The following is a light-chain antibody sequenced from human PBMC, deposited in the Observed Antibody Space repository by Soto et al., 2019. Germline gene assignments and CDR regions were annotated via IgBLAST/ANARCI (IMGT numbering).Light chain of an antibody. CDR2: GSF. Sequence: EIVLTQSPDTLSLSPGERATLSCRASQSISSSYLAWYQQKPGQAPRLLIYGSFSRATGIPDRCSGSGSGIAFTISISRQEHEDVALYLCQQFGSLVTFGEGTKVEIK. J-gene: IGKJ4*01. CDR1: QSISSSY. CDR3: QQFGSLVT. V-gene: IGKV3-20*01.